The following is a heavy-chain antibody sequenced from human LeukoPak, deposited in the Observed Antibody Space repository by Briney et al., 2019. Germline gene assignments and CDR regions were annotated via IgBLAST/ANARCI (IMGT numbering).Heavy chain of an antibody. CDR3: ARDAGFGYYDSSGYYYDY. J-gene: IGHJ4*02. Sequence: QPGGSLRLSCAASGFTFSSYWMHWVRQAPGKGLVWVSRINSDGSSTSSADSVKGRFTISRDNAKNTLYLQMNSLRAEDTAVYYCARDAGFGYYDSSGYYYDYWGQGTLVTVSS. V-gene: IGHV3-74*01. CDR2: INSDGSST. D-gene: IGHD3-22*01. CDR1: GFTFSSYW.